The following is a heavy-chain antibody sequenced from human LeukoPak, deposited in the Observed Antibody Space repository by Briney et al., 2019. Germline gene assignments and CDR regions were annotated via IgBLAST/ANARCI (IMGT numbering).Heavy chain of an antibody. J-gene: IGHJ4*02. CDR1: GGSISGTTYH. CDR3: ARQFDY. Sequence: NPSETLSLTCTVSGGSISGTTYHWGWIRQPPGKGLEWIGGVHYSDSSDYNPSLKSRVTISVDTSKNQFSLKVTSVTAADTAVYYCARQFDYWGQGTLVTVSS. V-gene: IGHV4-39*01. CDR2: VHYSDSS.